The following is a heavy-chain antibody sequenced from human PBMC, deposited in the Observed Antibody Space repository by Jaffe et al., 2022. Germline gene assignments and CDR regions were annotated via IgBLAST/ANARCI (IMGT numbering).Heavy chain of an antibody. CDR1: GGSISSSSYY. D-gene: IGHD3-9*01. J-gene: IGHJ5*02. CDR2: IYYSGST. V-gene: IGHV4-39*01. CDR3: ARHRTVFDWLFDSTVWFDP. Sequence: QLQLQESGPGLVKPSETLSLTCTVSGGSISSSSYYWGWIRQPPGKGLEWIGSIYYSGSTYYNPSLKSRVTISVDTSKNQFSLKLSSVTAADTAVYYCARHRTVFDWLFDSTVWFDPWGQGTLVTVSS.